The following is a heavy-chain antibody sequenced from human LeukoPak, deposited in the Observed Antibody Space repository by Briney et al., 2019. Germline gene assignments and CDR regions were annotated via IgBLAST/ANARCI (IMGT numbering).Heavy chain of an antibody. V-gene: IGHV3-21*06. CDR2: ISSITGFI. J-gene: IGHJ4*02. D-gene: IGHD3-10*01. CDR1: GFSLSSYS. Sequence: GGSLRLSCAASGFSLSSYSMHWARQAPGKGLECVSSISSITGFIHYADSVKGRFTISRDNAKNSVFLQMDSLRAEDTAVYYCARYISGTYYSDYWGQGTLVTVSS. CDR3: ARYISGTYYSDY.